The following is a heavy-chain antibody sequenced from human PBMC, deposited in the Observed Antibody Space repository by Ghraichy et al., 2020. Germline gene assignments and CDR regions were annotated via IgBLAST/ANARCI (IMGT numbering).Heavy chain of an antibody. Sequence: SETLSLTCTVSGVSIRSGHFSWSWIRQFPGKGLEWIGSISSGGVTHFNPSLESRLTMSTSAYRAQFSLDLTSVTAADTALYFCARAGQGPNYTFDLWGRGTMVTVSS. V-gene: IGHV4-31*03. J-gene: IGHJ3*01. CDR2: ISSGGVT. CDR1: GVSIRSGHFS. CDR3: ARAGQGPNYTFDL. D-gene: IGHD5-24*01.